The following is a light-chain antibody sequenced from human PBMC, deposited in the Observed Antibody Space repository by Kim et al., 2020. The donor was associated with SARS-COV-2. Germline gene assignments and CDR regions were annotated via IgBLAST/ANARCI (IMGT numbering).Light chain of an antibody. CDR3: QHYNAYPDS. CDR1: QSISSW. V-gene: IGKV1-5*03. CDR2: KAS. Sequence: DIQLTQSPSTLSASVGEGVTITCRASQSISSWLAWYQQKPGKAPKLLMYKASILEGGVPSRFSGSGSGTEFTLTISTLQPDDFATYYCQHYNAYPDSFGQGTKLEI. J-gene: IGKJ2*01.